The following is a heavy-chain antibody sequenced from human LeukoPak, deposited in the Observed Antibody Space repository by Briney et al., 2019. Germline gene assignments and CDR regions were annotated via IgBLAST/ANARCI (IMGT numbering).Heavy chain of an antibody. CDR3: ARDSARVGYCSGGSCSGWSY. CDR1: GFTFSDYY. J-gene: IGHJ4*02. V-gene: IGHV3-11*06. CDR2: ISSSGTFT. D-gene: IGHD2-15*01. Sequence: PGGSLRLSCAASGFTFSDYYMSWIRQAPGKGLEWVSYISSSGTFTTYADSVKGRFTISRDNAKNSLYLQMNSLRAEDTAVYYCARDSARVGYCSGGSCSGWSYWGQGTLVTVSS.